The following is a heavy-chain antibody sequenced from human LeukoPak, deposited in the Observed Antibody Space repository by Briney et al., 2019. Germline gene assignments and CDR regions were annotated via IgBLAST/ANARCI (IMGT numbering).Heavy chain of an antibody. J-gene: IGHJ4*02. CDR2: LSDRGGST. D-gene: IGHD3-3*01. CDR1: GFTFSGYA. V-gene: IGHV3-23*01. Sequence: PGGSLRLSCAVSGFTFSGYAMSWVRQAPGKGLEWVSALSDRGGSTYYADPVKGRFTISRDNSKNMMYLQMNSLRADDTAVYYCAKDRLGSWGGYYFGIFDYWGQGLLVTVSS. CDR3: AKDRLGSWGGYYFGIFDY.